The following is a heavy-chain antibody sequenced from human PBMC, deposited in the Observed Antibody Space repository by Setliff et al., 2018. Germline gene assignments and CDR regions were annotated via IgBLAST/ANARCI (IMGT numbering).Heavy chain of an antibody. Sequence: GASVKVSCKASGYTVTGYYIHWVRQAPGHGLEWVGWLNPNSGGTNFTQKFQGRVTMTRDTSISTAYMELSRLRSDDTAVYHWARSPGAQNSGNYFSMGWFDPWGQGTLVTVSS. J-gene: IGHJ5*02. CDR3: ARSPGAQNSGNYFSMGWFDP. V-gene: IGHV1-2*02. CDR2: LNPNSGGT. CDR1: GYTVTGYY. D-gene: IGHD1-26*01.